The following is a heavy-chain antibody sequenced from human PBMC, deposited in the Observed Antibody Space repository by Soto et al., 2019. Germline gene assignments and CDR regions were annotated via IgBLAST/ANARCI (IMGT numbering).Heavy chain of an antibody. CDR1: GFTFSTYY. J-gene: IGHJ4*02. V-gene: IGHV3-7*03. CDR2: IKNDGSEQ. D-gene: IGHD3-10*01. Sequence: GGSLRLSCAASGFTFSTYYMSWVRQAPGKGLEWVASIKNDGSEQYYVDSVKGRFTISRDNAKNSLYLQMNSLRAGDTALYYCSRENWFQDYWGQGTRVTVSS. CDR3: SRENWFQDY.